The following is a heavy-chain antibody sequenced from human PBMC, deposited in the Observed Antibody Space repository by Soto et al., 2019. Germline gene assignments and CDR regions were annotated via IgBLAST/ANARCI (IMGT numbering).Heavy chain of an antibody. CDR3: AKVSIATDYYYYYGMDV. V-gene: IGHV3-23*01. J-gene: IGHJ6*02. D-gene: IGHD6-13*01. Sequence: PGGSLRLSCAASGFTFSSYAMSWVRQAPGKGLEWVSAISGSGGSTYYADSVKGRFTISRDNSKNTLYLQMNSLRAEDTAVYYCAKVSIATDYYYYYGMDVWGQGTTVTVSS. CDR1: GFTFSSYA. CDR2: ISGSGGST.